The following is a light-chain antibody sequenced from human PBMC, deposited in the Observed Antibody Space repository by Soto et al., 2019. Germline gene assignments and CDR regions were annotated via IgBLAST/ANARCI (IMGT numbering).Light chain of an antibody. CDR1: SSDIGGYNY. Sequence: QAALTQPASVSGSPVQSITSSCTGTSSDIGGYNYVSWDQRPPGKAHKVMIYEVSNRPSAVSSRFSGSKSGNTASLTLSGLQAEDEPDYYCCSYRGISANVFGTGTKVIVL. CDR3: CSYRGISANV. V-gene: IGLV2-14*01. CDR2: EVS. J-gene: IGLJ1*01.